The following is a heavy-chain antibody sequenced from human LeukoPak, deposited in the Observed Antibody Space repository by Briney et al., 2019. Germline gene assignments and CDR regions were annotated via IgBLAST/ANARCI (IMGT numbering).Heavy chain of an antibody. CDR2: ISVNGRDT. CDR3: ETYDRGALDV. D-gene: IGHD3-22*01. Sequence: GGSLRLSCVASGFTFSSYAMSWVRQAPGKALEWVSTISVNGRDTFYADSVKGRFTISRDNSKNAVYLQTNSLRAEDTAVYYCETYDRGALDVWGQGTMVTVSS. CDR1: GFTFSSYA. J-gene: IGHJ3*01. V-gene: IGHV3-23*01.